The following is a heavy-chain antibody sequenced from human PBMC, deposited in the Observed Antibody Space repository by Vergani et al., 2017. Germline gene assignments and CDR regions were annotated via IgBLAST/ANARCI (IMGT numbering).Heavy chain of an antibody. Sequence: QMQLVQSGPEVKKPGTSVKVSCKASGFTFTSSAMQWVRQARGQRLEWIGWIVVGSGNTNYAQKFQERVTITRDMSTSTAYMELSSLRSEDTAVYYCAADSAAGTGGLYYYYYMDVWGKGTTVTVSS. CDR3: AADSAAGTGGLYYYYYMDV. J-gene: IGHJ6*03. D-gene: IGHD6-13*01. V-gene: IGHV1-58*02. CDR1: GFTFTSSA. CDR2: IVVGSGNT.